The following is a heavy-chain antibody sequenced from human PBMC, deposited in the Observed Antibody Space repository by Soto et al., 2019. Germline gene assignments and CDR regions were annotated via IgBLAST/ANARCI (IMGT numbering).Heavy chain of an antibody. CDR2: IYYSGST. V-gene: IGHV4-31*03. CDR3: ARDNAP. J-gene: IGHJ5*02. CDR1: WGSIRRCWYY. Sequence: PLSLNGTLSWGSIRRCWYYWSWIRQHPGKGLEWIGYIYYSGSTYYNPSLKSRVTISVDTSKNQFSLKLSSMTAADTAVYYCARDNAPWGQGTLVTVSS. D-gene: IGHD2-8*01.